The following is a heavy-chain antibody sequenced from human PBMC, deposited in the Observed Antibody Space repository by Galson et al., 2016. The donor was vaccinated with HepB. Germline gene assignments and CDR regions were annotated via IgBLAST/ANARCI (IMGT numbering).Heavy chain of an antibody. V-gene: IGHV4-61*01. CDR2: IHDSGNT. CDR1: SDPVTSGTYY. Sequence: SETLSLTCTVSSDPVTSGTYYWSWVRQSPGKGLDWIGYIHDSGNTNYNPSIKSRVTISRDTSKNQFFLELTSVTAADTAVYYCARDEGFYFGLDVWGQGTAVTVSS. D-gene: IGHD2/OR15-2a*01. CDR3: ARDEGFYFGLDV. J-gene: IGHJ6*02.